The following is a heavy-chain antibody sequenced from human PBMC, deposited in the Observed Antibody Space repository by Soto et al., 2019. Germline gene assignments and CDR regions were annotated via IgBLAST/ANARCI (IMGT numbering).Heavy chain of an antibody. CDR3: ARAYSSSRAAAFDI. V-gene: IGHV4-59*01. Sequence: SETLSLTCTVSGCSISSYYWSWIRQPPGKGLEWIGYIYYSGSTNYDPSLKSRVTISVDTSKNQFSLKLSSVTAADTAVYYCARAYSSSRAAAFDIWGQGTMVTVSS. CDR2: IYYSGST. J-gene: IGHJ3*02. D-gene: IGHD6-6*01. CDR1: GCSISSYY.